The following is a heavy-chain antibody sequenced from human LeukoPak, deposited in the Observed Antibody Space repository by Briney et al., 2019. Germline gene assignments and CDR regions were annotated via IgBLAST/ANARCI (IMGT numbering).Heavy chain of an antibody. V-gene: IGHV1-69*10. CDR3: ARERLDCSSTSCCGGYYGMDV. CDR2: IIPIFGIA. D-gene: IGHD2-2*01. CDR1: GGTFSSYA. J-gene: IGHJ6*02. Sequence: GASVKVSCKASGGTFSSYAISWVRQAPGQGLEWMGGIIPIFGIANYAQKFQGRVTITADKSTSTAYMELSSLRSEDTAVYYCARERLDCSSTSCCGGYYGMDVWGQGTTVTVSS.